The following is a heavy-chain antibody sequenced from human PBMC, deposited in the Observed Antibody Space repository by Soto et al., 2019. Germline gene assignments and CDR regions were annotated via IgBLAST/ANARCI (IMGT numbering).Heavy chain of an antibody. J-gene: IGHJ4*02. D-gene: IGHD6-19*01. CDR1: GFTFSSYG. CDR2: IWYDGSNK. CDR3: ARDGGSSGWSALDY. Sequence: GGSLRLSCAASGFTFSSYGMHWVRQAPGKGLEWVAVIWYDGSNKYYADSVKGRFTISRDNSKNTLYLQMNSLRAEDTAVYYCARDGGSSGWSALDYWGQGTLVTVSS. V-gene: IGHV3-33*01.